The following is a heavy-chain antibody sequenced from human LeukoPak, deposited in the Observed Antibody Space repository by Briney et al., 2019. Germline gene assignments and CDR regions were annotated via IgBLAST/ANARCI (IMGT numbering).Heavy chain of an antibody. D-gene: IGHD4-17*01. CDR1: GYSISSGYY. V-gene: IGHV4-38-2*02. CDR2: IYHSGST. J-gene: IGHJ6*03. Sequence: KSSETLSLTCTVSGYSISSGYYWGWIRQPPGKGLEWIGSIYHSGSTYYNPSLKSRVTISVDTSKNQFSLKLSSVTAADTAVYYCARGHGDYYYYCYMDVWGKGTTVTVSS. CDR3: ARGHGDYYYYCYMDV.